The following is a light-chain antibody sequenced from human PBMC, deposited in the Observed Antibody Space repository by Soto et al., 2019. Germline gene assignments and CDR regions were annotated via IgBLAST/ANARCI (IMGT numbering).Light chain of an antibody. CDR3: LQDHNYPLT. Sequence: AIQMAQSPSSLSASVGDRVTITCRASQGIGNDVGWFQQKPGKAPKLLIYAAATLQSGVQSRFSGSRSGTDCALTISSLQPEDFATYYCLQDHNYPLTFGGGTKVEIK. CDR1: QGIGND. J-gene: IGKJ4*01. V-gene: IGKV1-6*02. CDR2: AAA.